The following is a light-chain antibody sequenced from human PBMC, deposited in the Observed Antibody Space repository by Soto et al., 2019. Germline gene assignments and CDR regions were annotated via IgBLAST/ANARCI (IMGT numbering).Light chain of an antibody. CDR1: QSLSTY. V-gene: IGKV3-15*01. Sequence: EIVLTQSPGTLSLSPGERATLSCRASQSLSTYLAWYQQKPGQAPRLLIYTTSTRVTGIPARFSGSGSGTEFTLTISSLQSEDFAVYYCQQYYNWPLTFGGGTKVDIK. CDR3: QQYYNWPLT. J-gene: IGKJ4*01. CDR2: TTS.